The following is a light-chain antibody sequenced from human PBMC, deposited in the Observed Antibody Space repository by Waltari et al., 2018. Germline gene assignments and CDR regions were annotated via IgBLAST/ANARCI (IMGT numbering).Light chain of an antibody. CDR3: QHYVSIPVT. CDR2: DAS. CDR1: QSVSRT. V-gene: IGKV3-20*01. Sequence: EIVLTQSPGTLSLSPGERATLSCRASQSVSRTLAWYQQKPGQAPRLLIYDASSRATGIPDRFSVSGSGTDFSLTITRLEPEDFAVYYCQHYVSIPVTFGQGTKVEIK. J-gene: IGKJ1*01.